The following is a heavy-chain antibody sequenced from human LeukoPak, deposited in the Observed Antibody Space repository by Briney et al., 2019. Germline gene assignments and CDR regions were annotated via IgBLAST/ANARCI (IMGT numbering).Heavy chain of an antibody. Sequence: SETLSLTCAVYRGSFGGYYWSWIRQPPGKGLEWIGEINHSGTTNYNPSLKSRVTISVDTSKNQFSLKLSSVTAADTAVYYCARRASHSRVTMVRGVIVAANNHHFDYWGQGTLVTVSS. J-gene: IGHJ4*02. CDR1: RGSFGGYY. CDR3: ARRASHSRVTMVRGVIVAANNHHFDY. V-gene: IGHV4-34*01. D-gene: IGHD3-10*01. CDR2: INHSGTT.